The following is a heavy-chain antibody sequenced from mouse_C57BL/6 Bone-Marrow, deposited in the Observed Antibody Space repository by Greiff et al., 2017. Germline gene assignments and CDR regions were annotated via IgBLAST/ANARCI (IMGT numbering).Heavy chain of an antibody. J-gene: IGHJ1*03. Sequence: VKLMESGGGLVKPGGSLKLSCAASGFTFSDYGMHWVRQAPEKGLEWVAYISSGSSTIYYADTVKGRFPISRDNAKNTLFLQMTSLRSEDTAMYYWARDDGSSHWYFDVWGTGTTVTVSS. CDR3: ARDDGSSHWYFDV. CDR1: GFTFSDYG. CDR2: ISSGSSTI. V-gene: IGHV5-17*01. D-gene: IGHD1-1*01.